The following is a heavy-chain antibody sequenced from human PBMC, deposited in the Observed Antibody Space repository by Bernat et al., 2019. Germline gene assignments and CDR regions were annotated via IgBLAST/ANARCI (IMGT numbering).Heavy chain of an antibody. CDR3: ASLPMGGWHARLSY. V-gene: IGHV3-33*01. CDR1: GFTFSSYG. J-gene: IGHJ4*02. Sequence: QVQLVESGGGVVQPGRSLRLSCAASGFTFSSYGMHWVRQAPGKGLEWVAVIWYDGSNKYYADSVKGRFTISRDNSKNTLYLQMNSLRAEDTAVYYCASLPMGGWHARLSYWGQGTLVTVSS. D-gene: IGHD6-19*01. CDR2: IWYDGSNK.